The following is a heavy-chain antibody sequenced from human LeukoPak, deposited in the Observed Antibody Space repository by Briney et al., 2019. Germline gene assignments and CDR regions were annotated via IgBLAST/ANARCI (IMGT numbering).Heavy chain of an antibody. D-gene: IGHD1-26*01. J-gene: IGHJ4*02. V-gene: IGHV1-3*01. CDR3: ARSGVGSTTSVADDY. CDR2: INGGNGNT. CDR1: GYTFSSCA. Sequence: ASVKVSCKASGYTFSSCAMHWVRQAPGQRLEWMGWINGGNGNTRYSQRFPDRVTFTRDTSATTAYMELNSLTSDDTAVYYCARSGVGSTTSVADDYWGQGTLVTVS.